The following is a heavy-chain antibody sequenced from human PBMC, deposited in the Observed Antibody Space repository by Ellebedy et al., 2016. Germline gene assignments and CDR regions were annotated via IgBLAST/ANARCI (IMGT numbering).Heavy chain of an antibody. CDR1: GITVSSSY. V-gene: IGHV3-53*01. CDR2: TPPRGDT. J-gene: IGHJ5*02. CDR3: TRSTHSYAWGA. Sequence: GGSLRLSCAGSGITVSSSYMGWVRQAPGKGLEWVSMTPPRGDTYYADSVKGRFSISRDNSKNTLDLQMNSLTAEDTAFYFCTRSTHSYAWGAWGQGTLVTVSS. D-gene: IGHD5-18*01.